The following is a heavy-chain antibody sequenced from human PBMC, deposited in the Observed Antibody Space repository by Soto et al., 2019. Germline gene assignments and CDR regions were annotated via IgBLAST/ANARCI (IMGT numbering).Heavy chain of an antibody. CDR2: IYHSGST. CDR1: GGSISSGGYS. D-gene: IGHD3-10*01. J-gene: IGHJ3*02. CDR3: ARVWGGAFDI. V-gene: IGHV4-30-2*01. Sequence: SETLSLTCAVSGGSISSGGYSWSCIRQPPGKGLEWIGYIYHSGSTYYNPSLKSRVTISVDTSKNQFSLKLSSVTAADTAVYYCARVWGGAFDIWGQGTMVTVSS.